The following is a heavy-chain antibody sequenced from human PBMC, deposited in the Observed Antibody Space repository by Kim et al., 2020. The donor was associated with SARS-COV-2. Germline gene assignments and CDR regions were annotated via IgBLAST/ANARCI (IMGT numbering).Heavy chain of an antibody. D-gene: IGHD1-7*01. CDR1: GFTFSSYS. Sequence: GGSLRLSCAASGFTFSSYSMNWVRQAPGKGLEWVSYISSSSSTIYYADSVKGRFTISRDNAKNSLYLEMTSLRDEDTAVYYCARDIAELQGNFDYWGQGTLVTVSS. CDR3: ARDIAELQGNFDY. J-gene: IGHJ4*02. CDR2: ISSSSSTI. V-gene: IGHV3-48*02.